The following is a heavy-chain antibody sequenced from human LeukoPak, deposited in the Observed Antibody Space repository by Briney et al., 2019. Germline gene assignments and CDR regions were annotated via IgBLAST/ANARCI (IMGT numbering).Heavy chain of an antibody. CDR3: TRDLDRGPDC. CDR1: GFTFTDFY. D-gene: IGHD3-10*01. Sequence: ASVKVSCKATGFTFTDFYMHWIRQAPGQGLEWMGWIHTRSGGTNSAQKFQDRLTMTRDTSISTIYMELNSLRSDDTAVYYCTRDLDRGPDCWGQGTLVTVSS. CDR2: IHTRSGGT. V-gene: IGHV1-2*02. J-gene: IGHJ4*02.